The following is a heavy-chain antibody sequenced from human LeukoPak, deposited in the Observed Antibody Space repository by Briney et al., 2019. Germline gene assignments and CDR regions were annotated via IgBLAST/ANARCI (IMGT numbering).Heavy chain of an antibody. CDR3: ARADYGDYVDDAFDI. D-gene: IGHD4-17*01. Sequence: GGSLRLSCAASGFTFDDYYMSWIRQAPGKGLEWASYISRSGSTIYYADPVKGRFTISRDNAKKSRYLQMNSLRAEDTAVYYGARADYGDYVDDAFDIWGQGTMVTVSS. J-gene: IGHJ3*02. V-gene: IGHV3-11*01. CDR2: ISRSGSTI. CDR1: GFTFDDYY.